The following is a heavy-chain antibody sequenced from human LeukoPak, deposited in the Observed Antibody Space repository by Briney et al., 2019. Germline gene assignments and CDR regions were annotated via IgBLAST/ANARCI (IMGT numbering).Heavy chain of an antibody. Sequence: SQTLSLTCTVSGGSISSGDYYWSWIRQSPGKGLEWIGSIYYSGSTYYNPSLKSRVTISVDTSKNQFSLKLSSVTAADTAVYYCARALMVRGVPKKNWFDPWGQGTLVTVSS. CDR1: GGSISSGDYY. D-gene: IGHD3-10*01. V-gene: IGHV4-39*07. CDR2: IYYSGST. CDR3: ARALMVRGVPKKNWFDP. J-gene: IGHJ5*02.